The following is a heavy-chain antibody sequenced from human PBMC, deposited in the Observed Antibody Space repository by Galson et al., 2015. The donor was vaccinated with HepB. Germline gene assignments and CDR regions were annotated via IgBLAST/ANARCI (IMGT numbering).Heavy chain of an antibody. Sequence: SLRLSCAASGFTFSSYSMNWVRQAPGKGLEWVSSISSSSSYIYYADSVKGRFTISRDNAKNSLYLQMNSLRAEDTAVYYCARGGGDGDLAAYWGQGTLVTVSS. J-gene: IGHJ4*02. V-gene: IGHV3-21*01. CDR3: ARGGGDGDLAAY. CDR2: ISSSSSYI. CDR1: GFTFSSYS. D-gene: IGHD4-17*01.